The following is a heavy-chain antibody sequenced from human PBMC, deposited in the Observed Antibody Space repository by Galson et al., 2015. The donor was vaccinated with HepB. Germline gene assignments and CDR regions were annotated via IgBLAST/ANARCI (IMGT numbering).Heavy chain of an antibody. Sequence: CAISGDSVSSNSAAWNWIRQSPSRGLEWLGRTYYRSKWYNDYAVSVKSRITINPDTSTNQFSLQLNSVTPEDTAVYYCARDRYYGSGSYYRRYYGMDVWGQGTTVTVSS. CDR3: ARDRYYGSGSYYRRYYGMDV. D-gene: IGHD3-10*01. J-gene: IGHJ6*02. CDR1: GDSVSSNSAA. CDR2: TYYRSKWYN. V-gene: IGHV6-1*01.